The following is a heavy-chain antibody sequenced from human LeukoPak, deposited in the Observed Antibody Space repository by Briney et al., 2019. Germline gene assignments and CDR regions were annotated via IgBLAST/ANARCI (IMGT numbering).Heavy chain of an antibody. Sequence: SETLSLTCAVYGGSITGYYWSWIRQPPRKGLEWVGEIHYTGATSYNPSLKSRATISIDKSKNQVSLKLSSVTAADTAVYYCARGNILSGYCFDFWGQGALVTVSS. D-gene: IGHD3-9*01. CDR3: ARGNILSGYCFDF. J-gene: IGHJ4*02. CDR1: GGSITGYY. CDR2: IHYTGAT. V-gene: IGHV4-34*01.